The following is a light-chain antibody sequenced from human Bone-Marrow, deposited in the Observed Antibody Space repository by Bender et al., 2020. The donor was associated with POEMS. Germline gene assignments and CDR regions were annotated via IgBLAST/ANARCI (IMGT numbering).Light chain of an antibody. CDR3: QVWDSSSDHVV. J-gene: IGLJ2*01. V-gene: IGLV3-21*02. Sequence: YVLTQPPSVSVAPGQTARVTCGGNNLGIKSVRWYQQRPGQAPVLVVYNDRVRPSGIPERFSGSNSANTATLTISRVAAGDEADYYCQVWDSSSDHVVFGGGTKLTVL. CDR1: NLGIKS. CDR2: NDR.